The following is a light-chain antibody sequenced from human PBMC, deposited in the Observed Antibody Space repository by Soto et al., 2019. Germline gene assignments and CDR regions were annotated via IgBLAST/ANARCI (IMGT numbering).Light chain of an antibody. V-gene: IGLV2-14*01. Sequence: QSVLTQPASVSGSPGQSITMSCTGTSSDVGGYNYVSWYQQHPGKAPKLMIYDVSNRPSGVSNRFSGSKSANTASLTISGLQAEDEADYYCSSYTGSSTYVVFGGGTQLTVL. CDR3: SSYTGSSTYVV. CDR2: DVS. J-gene: IGLJ2*01. CDR1: SSDVGGYNY.